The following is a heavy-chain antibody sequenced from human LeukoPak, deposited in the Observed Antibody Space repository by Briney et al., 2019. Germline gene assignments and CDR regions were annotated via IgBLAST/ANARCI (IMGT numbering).Heavy chain of an antibody. Sequence: ASVNVSCTASGYTFTSYYMHWVRQSPGQGLEWMGIINPSGGSTSYAQKFQGRVTMTRDMSTSTVYMELSSLRSEDTAVYYCAREWELLLDYWGQGTLVTVSS. CDR3: AREWELLLDY. CDR1: GYTFTSYY. J-gene: IGHJ4*02. V-gene: IGHV1-46*01. D-gene: IGHD1-26*01. CDR2: INPSGGST.